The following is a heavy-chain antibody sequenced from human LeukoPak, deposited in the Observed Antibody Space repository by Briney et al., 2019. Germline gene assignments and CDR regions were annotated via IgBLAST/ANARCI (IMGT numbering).Heavy chain of an antibody. J-gene: IGHJ4*02. Sequence: GASVKVSCKPSGYTFTAYYMHWVRQAPGQGLEWMGWINPSSGSTDYAQKFQGRVTMTRDTSISTAYMELSRLRSDDTAVYYCAREPAIAAAGFYYFDYWGQGTLVTVSS. D-gene: IGHD6-13*01. CDR2: INPSSGST. CDR3: AREPAIAAAGFYYFDY. V-gene: IGHV1-2*02. CDR1: GYTFTAYY.